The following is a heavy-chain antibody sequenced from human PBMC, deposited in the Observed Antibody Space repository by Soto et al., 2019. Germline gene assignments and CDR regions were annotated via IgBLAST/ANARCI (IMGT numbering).Heavy chain of an antibody. CDR3: ARYETGDSYYYYYGMDV. J-gene: IGHJ6*02. V-gene: IGHV1-69*01. CDR2: ILPIFGTT. CDR1: GGTFNTYN. Sequence: QVQLVQTGAEVKKPGSSVKVSCKASGGTFNTYNINWVRQAPGQGLEWMGGILPIFGTTNYAQRFQSRVTITADDSTSTAYMELSSLRSEDTAVYYCARYETGDSYYYYYGMDVWGQGTTVTVTS. D-gene: IGHD3-9*01.